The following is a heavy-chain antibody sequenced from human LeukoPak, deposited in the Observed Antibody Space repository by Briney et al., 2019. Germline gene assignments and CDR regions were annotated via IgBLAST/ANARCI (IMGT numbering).Heavy chain of an antibody. Sequence: SETLSLTCTVSGGSISSSSYYWGWIRQPPGKGLEWIGSIYYSGSTYYNPSLKSRVTISVDTSKNQFSLKLSSVTAADTAVYYCARERGPGLNWFDPWGQGTLVTVSS. CDR1: GGSISSSSYY. CDR3: ARERGPGLNWFDP. CDR2: IYYSGST. V-gene: IGHV4-39*01. J-gene: IGHJ5*02.